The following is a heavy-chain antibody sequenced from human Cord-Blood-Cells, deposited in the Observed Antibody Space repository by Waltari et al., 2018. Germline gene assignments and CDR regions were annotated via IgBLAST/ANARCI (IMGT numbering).Heavy chain of an antibody. Sequence: QVQLVQSGAEVKKPGSSVKVSCKASGGTFSSYAYSWVRQAPGQGLEWMGGAMPSVREANYEQKGQGRGTITADEATSTAYMELSSLRSEDTAVYYCARVGGYSNYWFDPWGQGTLVTVSS. J-gene: IGHJ5*02. CDR2: AMPSVREA. CDR3: ARVGGYSNYWFDP. V-gene: IGHV1-69*12. D-gene: IGHD4-4*01. CDR1: GGTFSSYA.